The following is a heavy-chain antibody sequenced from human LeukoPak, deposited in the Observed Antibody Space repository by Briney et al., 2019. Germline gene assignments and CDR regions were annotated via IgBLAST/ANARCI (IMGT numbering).Heavy chain of an antibody. V-gene: IGHV4-39*01. CDR3: ARTYTEGARGYNEATDY. J-gene: IGHJ4*02. CDR1: GGSISSSSYY. CDR2: IYYSGST. D-gene: IGHD5-24*01. Sequence: SETLSLTCTVSGGSISSSSYYWGWIRQPPGKGLEWIGSIYYSGSTYYNPSLKSRVTISVDTSKNQFSLKLSSVTAADTAVYYRARTYTEGARGYNEATDYWGQGTLVTVSS.